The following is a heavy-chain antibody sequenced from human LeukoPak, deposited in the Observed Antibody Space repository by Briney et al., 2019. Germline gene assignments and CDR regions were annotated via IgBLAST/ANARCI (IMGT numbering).Heavy chain of an antibody. J-gene: IGHJ6*03. Sequence: ASVKVSCKASGYTFTSHYIHWVRQAPGQGLEWMGLINPSGGSTNYAHKFQGRVTMTRDTSTSTVYMELSSLRSEDTVVYYCARGPSITMVRGGQWYYYMDVWGKGTTVTISS. V-gene: IGHV1-46*01. CDR2: INPSGGST. D-gene: IGHD3-10*01. CDR1: GYTFTSHY. CDR3: ARGPSITMVRGGQWYYYMDV.